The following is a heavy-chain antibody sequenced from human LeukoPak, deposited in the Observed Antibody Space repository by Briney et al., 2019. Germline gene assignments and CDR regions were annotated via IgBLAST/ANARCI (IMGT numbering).Heavy chain of an antibody. J-gene: IGHJ5*02. V-gene: IGHV1-69*05. CDR1: GGTFSSYA. CDR3: ASCSSYRRGCSNWFDP. CDR2: IIPIFGTA. Sequence: SVKVSCKASGGTFSSYAISWVRQAPGQGLEWMGGIIPIFGTANYAQKFQGRVTITTDESTSTAYMELSSLRSEDTAVYYCASCSSYRRGCSNWFDPWGQGTLVTVSS. D-gene: IGHD2-2*01.